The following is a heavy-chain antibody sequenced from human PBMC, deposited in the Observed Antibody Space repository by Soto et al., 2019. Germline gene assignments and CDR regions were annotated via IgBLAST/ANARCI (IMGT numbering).Heavy chain of an antibody. V-gene: IGHV4-59*01. CDR2: IYYSGST. CDR1: GFSISSYY. J-gene: IGHJ6*02. D-gene: IGHD3-3*01. CDR3: ARDSSGDFWSGYYSTLENYGMDV. Sequence: SETLSLTCTFSGFSISSYYWSLIRQPPGKGLEWIGYIYYSGSTNYNPSLKSRVTISVDTSKNQFSLKLSSVTAADTAVYYCARDSSGDFWSGYYSTLENYGMDVWGQGTTVTVSS.